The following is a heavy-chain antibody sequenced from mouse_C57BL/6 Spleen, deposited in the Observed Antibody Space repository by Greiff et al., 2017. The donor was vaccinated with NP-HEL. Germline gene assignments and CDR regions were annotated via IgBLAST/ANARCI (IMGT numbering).Heavy chain of an antibody. V-gene: IGHV5-4*01. CDR3: AREDYDGFYYAMDY. D-gene: IGHD2-4*01. CDR1: GFTFSSYA. CDR2: ISDGGSYT. Sequence: EVKLVESGGGLVKPGGSLKLSCAASGFTFSSYAMSWVRQTPEKRLEWVATISDGGSYTYYPDNVKGRFTISRDTAKNNLYLQMSHLKSEDTARYYCAREDYDGFYYAMDYWGQGTSVTVSS. J-gene: IGHJ4*01.